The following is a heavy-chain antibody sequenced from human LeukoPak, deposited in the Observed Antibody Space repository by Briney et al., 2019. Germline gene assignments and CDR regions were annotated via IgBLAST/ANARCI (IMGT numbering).Heavy chain of an antibody. J-gene: IGHJ3*02. D-gene: IGHD3-22*01. CDR3: AKDSTMIGVPQDAFDI. CDR1: GFTFSSYA. Sequence: PGGSLRLSCAASGFTFSSYAMSWVRQAPGKGLEWVSAISGSGGSTYYADSVKGRFTISRDNSKNTLYLQMNSLRAEDTAVYYCAKDSTMIGVPQDAFDIWGQGTMVTVCS. V-gene: IGHV3-23*01. CDR2: ISGSGGST.